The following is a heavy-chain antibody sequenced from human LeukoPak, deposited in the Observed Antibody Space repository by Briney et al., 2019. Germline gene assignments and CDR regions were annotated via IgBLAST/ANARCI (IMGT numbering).Heavy chain of an antibody. D-gene: IGHD1-26*01. CDR2: ISGSGDST. J-gene: IGHJ4*02. V-gene: IGHV3-23*01. Sequence: PGGSLRLSCAASGLTPSSCAMSWVRQAPGKGLEWVSAISGSGDSTYYADSVKGRFTISRDNSKSMLYLQMNSLRAEDTAVYYCAKDHGAGPYYFDYWGQGTLVTVSS. CDR1: GLTPSSCA. CDR3: AKDHGAGPYYFDY.